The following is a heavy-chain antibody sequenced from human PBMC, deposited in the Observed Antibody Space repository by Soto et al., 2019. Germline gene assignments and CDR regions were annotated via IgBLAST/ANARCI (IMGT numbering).Heavy chain of an antibody. V-gene: IGHV5-10-1*01. Sequence: GESLKISCKGSGYSFTSYWISWVRQMPGKGLEWMGRIDPSDSYTNYSPSFQGHVTISADKSISTAYLQWSSLKASDTAMYYCARLSMVRGVTPAAFDIWGQGTTVTVS. D-gene: IGHD3-10*01. CDR2: IDPSDSYT. J-gene: IGHJ3*02. CDR1: GYSFTSYW. CDR3: ARLSMVRGVTPAAFDI.